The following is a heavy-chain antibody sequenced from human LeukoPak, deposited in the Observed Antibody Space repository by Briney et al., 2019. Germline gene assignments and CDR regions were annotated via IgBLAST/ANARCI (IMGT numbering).Heavy chain of an antibody. V-gene: IGHV4-59*11. CDR3: ARQTIYTISNWFDP. CDR1: GGSISSHY. J-gene: IGHJ5*02. D-gene: IGHD3-3*01. Sequence: SETLSFTCTVSGGSISSHYWSWIRQPPGKGLEWIGYIYYSGSTNYNPSLKSRVTISVDTSKNEFSLKLTSVTAADTAVYYCARQTIYTISNWFDPWGQGTLVTVSS. CDR2: IYYSGST.